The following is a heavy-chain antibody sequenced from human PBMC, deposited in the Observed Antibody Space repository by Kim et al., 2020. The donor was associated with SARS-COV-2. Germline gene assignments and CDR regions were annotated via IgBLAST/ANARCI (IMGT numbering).Heavy chain of an antibody. Sequence: SETLSLTCTVSGGSISSSSYYWGWIRQPPGKGLEWIGSIYYSGSTYYNPSLKSRVTISVDTSKNQFSLKLSSVTAADTAVYYCARIVANIAAAGPDYWGQGTLVTVSS. CDR3: ARIVANIAAAGPDY. CDR2: IYYSGST. D-gene: IGHD6-13*01. J-gene: IGHJ4*02. CDR1: GGSISSSSYY. V-gene: IGHV4-39*07.